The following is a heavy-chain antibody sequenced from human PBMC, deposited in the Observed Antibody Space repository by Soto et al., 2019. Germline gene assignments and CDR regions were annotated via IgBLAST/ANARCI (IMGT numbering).Heavy chain of an antibody. CDR2: IIPIFGTA. J-gene: IGHJ4*02. D-gene: IGHD2-2*01. Sequence: XSVKVSCKASGGTFSSYAISWVRQAPGQGLEWMGGIIPIFGTANYAQKFQGRVTITADKSTSTAYMELSSLRSEDTAVYYCARVRADCSSTRCPWDYWGQGTLVTVSS. CDR3: ARVRADCSSTRCPWDY. V-gene: IGHV1-69*06. CDR1: GGTFSSYA.